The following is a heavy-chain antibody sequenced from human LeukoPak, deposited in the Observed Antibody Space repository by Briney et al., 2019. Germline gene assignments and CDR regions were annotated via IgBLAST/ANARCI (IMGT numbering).Heavy chain of an antibody. CDR3: AKPISGGLAVTADWFHP. V-gene: IGHV3-23*01. Sequence: GGSLRLSCAASGFAFSVYAMSWLPQPPGKGLEWVSTVNGNSRTTSYAASVRGRFTISRDNSKNALYLQLNTLRADDTATYYCAKPISGGLAVTADWFHPWGQGTLV. D-gene: IGHD2-21*02. CDR2: VNGNSRTT. CDR1: GFAFSVYA. J-gene: IGHJ5*01.